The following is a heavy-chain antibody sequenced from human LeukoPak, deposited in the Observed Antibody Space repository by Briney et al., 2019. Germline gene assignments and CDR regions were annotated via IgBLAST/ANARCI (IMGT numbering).Heavy chain of an antibody. V-gene: IGHV4-34*01. CDR2: INHSGST. J-gene: IGHJ4*02. CDR3: ARDGSGCSSTSCLFDY. Sequence: SETLSLTCTVSGGSISSYYWSWIRQPPGKGLEWIGEINHSGSTNYNPSLKSRVTVSVDTSKNQFSLKLSSVTAADTAVYYCARDGSGCSSTSCLFDYWGQGTLVTVSS. CDR1: GGSISSYY. D-gene: IGHD2-2*01.